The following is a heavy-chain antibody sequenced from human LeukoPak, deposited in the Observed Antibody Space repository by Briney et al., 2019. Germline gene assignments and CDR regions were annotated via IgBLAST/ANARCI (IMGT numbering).Heavy chain of an antibody. Sequence: PSERLSLTCAVYGGSFSGTYWSWIRNPPGKGLDWIGEINNSGSTNYNPSLKSRVTISVDTSKNQFSLKLSSVTAADTAVYYCARRHVEYSSSSDPYYFDYWGQGTLVTVSS. CDR2: INNSGST. J-gene: IGHJ4*02. D-gene: IGHD6-6*01. CDR1: GGSFSGTY. CDR3: ARRHVEYSSSSDPYYFDY. V-gene: IGHV4-34*01.